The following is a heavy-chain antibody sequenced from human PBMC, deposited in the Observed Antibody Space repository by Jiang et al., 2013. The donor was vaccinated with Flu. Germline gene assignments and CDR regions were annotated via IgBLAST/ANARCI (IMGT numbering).Heavy chain of an antibody. D-gene: IGHD3-9*01. J-gene: IGHJ6*02. CDR1: GGSISSGSYY. Sequence: SLTCTVSGGSISSGSYYWSWIRQPAGKGLEWIGRIYTSGSTNYNPSLKSRVTISVDTSKNQFSLKLSSVTAADTAVYYCARGEILTGRSPSGYYYGMDVWGQGTTVTVSS. V-gene: IGHV4-61*02. CDR2: IYTSGST. CDR3: ARGEILTGRSPSGYYYGMDV.